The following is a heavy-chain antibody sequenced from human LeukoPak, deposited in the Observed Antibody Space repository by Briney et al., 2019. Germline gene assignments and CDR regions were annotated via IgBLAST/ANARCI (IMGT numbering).Heavy chain of an antibody. D-gene: IGHD3-3*01. J-gene: IGHJ5*02. CDR3: ATRFTIFGVTYWFDP. CDR2: GHYSDST. CDR1: GGSISGYY. V-gene: IGHV4-59*01. Sequence: SETLSLTCTVSGGSISGYYWSWIRQPPGKGLEWIGYGHYSDSTNYNPSLKSRVTISVDTSKNQFSLKLSSVTAADTAVYYCATRFTIFGVTYWFDPWGQGTLVTVSS.